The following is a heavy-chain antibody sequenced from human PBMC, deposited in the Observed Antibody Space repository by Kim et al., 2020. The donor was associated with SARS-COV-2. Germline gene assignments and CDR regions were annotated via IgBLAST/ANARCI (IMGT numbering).Heavy chain of an antibody. D-gene: IGHD3-10*01. J-gene: IGHJ4*02. CDR3: AKESNYYGAGSYSRRVDYFDY. Sequence: GGSLRLSCAASGFTFSNYVMTWVRQAPGKGLEWVSSIIGTGAGGTYYADSVKGRFIISRDNSKNTLYLQMNSLRAEDTAVYYCAKESNYYGAGSYSRRVDYFDYWGQGALVTVSS. CDR2: IIGTGAGGT. V-gene: IGHV3-23*01. CDR1: GFTFSNYV.